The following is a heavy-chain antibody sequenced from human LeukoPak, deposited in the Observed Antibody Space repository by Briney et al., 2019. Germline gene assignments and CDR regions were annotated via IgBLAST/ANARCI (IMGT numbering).Heavy chain of an antibody. CDR2: IYYSGST. CDR1: GGFISSYY. J-gene: IGHJ4*02. CDR3: ARDHPYNWNYFDY. V-gene: IGHV4-59*01. Sequence: TPSLTCTVSGGFISSYYWSWIRQPPGKGLEWIGYIYYSGSTNYNPSLKSRVTISVDTSKNQFSLKLSSVTAADTAVYYCARDHPYNWNYFDYWGQGTLVTVSS. D-gene: IGHD1-20*01.